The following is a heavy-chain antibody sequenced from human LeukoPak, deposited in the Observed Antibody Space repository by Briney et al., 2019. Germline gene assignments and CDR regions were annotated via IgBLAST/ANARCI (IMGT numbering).Heavy chain of an antibody. J-gene: IGHJ6*03. CDR3: ARRVYGSGSYFLSLYYYYYMDV. CDR2: IYYSRSS. Sequence: SETLSLTCTVSGGSISSSSYYWDWIRQPPGQGLEWIVSIYYSRSSHYNPSLKSRVTISVDTSKNQFSLRLSSVTAADAAVYYCARRVYGSGSYFLSLYYYYYMDVWGKGTTVTISS. V-gene: IGHV4-39*07. D-gene: IGHD3-10*01. CDR1: GGSISSSSYY.